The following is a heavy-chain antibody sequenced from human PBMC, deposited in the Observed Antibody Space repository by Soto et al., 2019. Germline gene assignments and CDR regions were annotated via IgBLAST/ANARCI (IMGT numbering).Heavy chain of an antibody. V-gene: IGHV3-74*01. J-gene: IGHJ4*02. CDR3: AKGVTYYDFWSRYFDY. CDR2: INSDGSST. D-gene: IGHD3-3*01. CDR1: GFTFSSYW. Sequence: PGGSLRLSCAASGFTFSSYWMHWVRQAPGKGLVWVSRINSDGSSTSYADSVKGRFTISRDNAKNTLYLQMNSLRAEDTALYYCAKGVTYYDFWSRYFDYWGRGTLVTVSS.